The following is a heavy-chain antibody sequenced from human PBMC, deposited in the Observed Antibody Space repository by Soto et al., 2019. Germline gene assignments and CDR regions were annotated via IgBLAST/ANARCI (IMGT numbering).Heavy chain of an antibody. CDR2: INAGNGNT. D-gene: IGHD3-3*01. Sequence: HVQLVQSGAEVKKPGASVKVSCKASGYTFTRYAMHWVRQAPGQRLEWMGWINAGNGNTKYSQKFQGRVTITRDTAASTAYMELSSLRSEDTAVYYCARGAQVPVLRLLEWLESNWFDPWGQRTLVTVSS. V-gene: IGHV1-3*01. J-gene: IGHJ5*02. CDR1: GYTFTRYA. CDR3: ARGAQVPVLRLLEWLESNWFDP.